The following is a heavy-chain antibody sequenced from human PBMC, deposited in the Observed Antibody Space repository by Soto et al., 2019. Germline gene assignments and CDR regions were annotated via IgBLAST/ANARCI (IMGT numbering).Heavy chain of an antibody. J-gene: IGHJ4*02. CDR3: AREDVDY. Sequence: QVQLVQSGAEVKKPGASVKVSCKASGYTFTSYDINWVRQATGQGLEWLGWMNPSSGTTGYAQKFQGRVTVTRDTSTTTAYMELSSLRFEDTGVYYCAREDVDYWGQGTLITVSS. V-gene: IGHV1-8*01. CDR2: MNPSSGTT. CDR1: GYTFTSYD.